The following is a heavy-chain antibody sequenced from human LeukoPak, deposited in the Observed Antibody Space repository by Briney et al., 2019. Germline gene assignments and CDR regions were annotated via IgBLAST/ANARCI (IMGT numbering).Heavy chain of an antibody. D-gene: IGHD2-15*01. V-gene: IGHV3-9*01. CDR2: ISWNSGSI. CDR3: AKALCGGGSCYYFDY. CDR1: GFTFDDYA. Sequence: GRSLRLSCAASGFTFDDYAMHWVRQAPGKGLEWVSGISWNSGSIGYADSAKGRFTISRDNAKNSLYLQMNSLRAEDTALYYCAKALCGGGSCYYFDYWGQGTLVTVSS. J-gene: IGHJ4*02.